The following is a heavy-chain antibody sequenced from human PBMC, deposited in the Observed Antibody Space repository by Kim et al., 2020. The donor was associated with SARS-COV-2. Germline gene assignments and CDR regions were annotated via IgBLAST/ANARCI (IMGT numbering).Heavy chain of an antibody. CDR3: AGGARVDAFDI. Sequence: SETLSLTCTVSGGSISSGGYYWSWIRQHPGKGLEWIGYIYYSGSTYYNPSLKSRVTISVDTSKNQFSLKLSSVTAADTAVYYCAGGARVDAFDIWGQGTMVTVSS. D-gene: IGHD3-16*01. V-gene: IGHV4-31*03. CDR1: GGSISSGGYY. J-gene: IGHJ3*02. CDR2: IYYSGST.